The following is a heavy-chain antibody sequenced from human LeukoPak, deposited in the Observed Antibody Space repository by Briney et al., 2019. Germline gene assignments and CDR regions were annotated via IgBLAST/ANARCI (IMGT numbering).Heavy chain of an antibody. CDR2: IIPIFGTA. CDR1: GGTFSSYA. V-gene: IGHV1-69*01. CDR3: ARDTRHRYCSSTSCYRGWLDP. Sequence: SMKVSCKASGGTFSSYAISWVRQAPGQGLEWMGGIIPIFGTANYAQKFQGRVTITADESTRTAYMELSSLRSEDTAVYYCARDTRHRYCSSTSCYRGWLDPWGQGTLVTVSS. J-gene: IGHJ5*02. D-gene: IGHD2-2*01.